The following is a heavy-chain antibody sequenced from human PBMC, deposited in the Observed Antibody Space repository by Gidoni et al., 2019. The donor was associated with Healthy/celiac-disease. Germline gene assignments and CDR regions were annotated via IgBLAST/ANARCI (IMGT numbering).Heavy chain of an antibody. CDR1: GFTFDDYA. J-gene: IGHJ4*02. V-gene: IGHV3-9*01. Sequence: EVQLVESGGGLVQPGRSLRLSCAASGFTFDDYAIHWVRQAQGKGLEWVSGISWNSGSIGYADSVKGRFTISRDNAKNSLYLQMNSLRAEDTALYYCAKAPPHATHTEYYFDYWGQGTLVTVSS. D-gene: IGHD2-15*01. CDR3: AKAPPHATHTEYYFDY. CDR2: ISWNSGSI.